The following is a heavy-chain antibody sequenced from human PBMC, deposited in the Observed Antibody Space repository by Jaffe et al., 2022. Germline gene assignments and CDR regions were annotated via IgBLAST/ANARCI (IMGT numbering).Heavy chain of an antibody. V-gene: IGHV4-38-2*02. CDR3: ASRAQDDSGSYLRFDH. CDR2: IYHSGST. Sequence: QVQLHESGPGLVKPSETLSLTCIVSGHSVINEFYWGWIRQPPGKGLEWIGSIYHSGSTYYNPSLRSRVTISVDRSKNQFSLKLTSVTAADTAVYYCASRAQDDSGSYLRFDHWGQGALVTVSS. D-gene: IGHD3-10*01. J-gene: IGHJ4*02. CDR1: GHSVINEFY.